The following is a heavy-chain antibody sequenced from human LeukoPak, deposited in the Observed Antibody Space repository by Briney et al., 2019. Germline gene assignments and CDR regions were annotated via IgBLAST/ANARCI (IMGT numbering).Heavy chain of an antibody. J-gene: IGHJ4*02. D-gene: IGHD5-24*01. CDR1: GFTVSSNY. CDR3: AKGGDGYKILYYFDY. V-gene: IGHV3-23*01. CDR2: ISGSGDNT. Sequence: GGSLRLSCAASGFTVSSNYMSWVRQAPGKGLEWVSVISGSGDNTYYADSVKGRFTISRDNSKNMLYLQMNSLRAEDTAVYYCAKGGDGYKILYYFDYWGQGTLVTVSS.